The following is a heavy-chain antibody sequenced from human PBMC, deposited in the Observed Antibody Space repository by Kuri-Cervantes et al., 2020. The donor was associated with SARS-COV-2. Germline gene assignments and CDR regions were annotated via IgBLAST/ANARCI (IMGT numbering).Heavy chain of an antibody. V-gene: IGHV4-61*02. CDR2: IYTSGST. J-gene: IGHJ5*02. D-gene: IGHD6-13*01. Sequence: SETLSLTCTVSGGSISRGSYYWSWIRQPAGKGLEWIGRIYTSGSTNYNPSLKSRVTISVDTSKNQFSLKLSSVTAADTAVYYCARDGTYSSSWRNWFDPWGQGTLVTVSS. CDR1: GGSISRGSYY. CDR3: ARDGTYSSSWRNWFDP.